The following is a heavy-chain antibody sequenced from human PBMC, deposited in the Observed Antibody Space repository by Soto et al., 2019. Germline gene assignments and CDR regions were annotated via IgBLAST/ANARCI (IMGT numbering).Heavy chain of an antibody. D-gene: IGHD5-12*01. Sequence: SETLSLTCAVYGESFSGYYWSWIRQPPGKGLEWIGEINHSGSTNYNPSLKSRVTISVDTSKNQFSLKLSSVTAADTAVYYCARGGRNIVATIVEYFDYWGQGTLVTVSS. J-gene: IGHJ4*02. CDR1: GESFSGYY. CDR3: ARGGRNIVATIVEYFDY. CDR2: INHSGST. V-gene: IGHV4-34*01.